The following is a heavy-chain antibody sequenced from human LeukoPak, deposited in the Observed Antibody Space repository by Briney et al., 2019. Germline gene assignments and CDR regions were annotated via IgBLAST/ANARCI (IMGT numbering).Heavy chain of an antibody. CDR2: IYSGGST. Sequence: PGGSLRLSCAASGFTVSSNYMSWVRQAPGKGLEWVSVIYSGGSTYYADSVKGRFTISRDNSKNTLYLQMNSLRAEDTAVYYCARRDYGEAWGWFDPWGQGTLVTVSS. CDR1: GFTVSSNY. J-gene: IGHJ5*02. D-gene: IGHD4-17*01. CDR3: ARRDYGEAWGWFDP. V-gene: IGHV3-66*04.